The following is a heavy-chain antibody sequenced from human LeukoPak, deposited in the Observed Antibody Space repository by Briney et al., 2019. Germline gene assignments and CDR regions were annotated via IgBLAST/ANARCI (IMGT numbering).Heavy chain of an antibody. CDR3: ARYAQDSNGWYYFDY. J-gene: IGHJ4*02. D-gene: IGHD6-19*01. CDR1: GGTFSTYA. CDR2: ISVYNGDA. V-gene: IGHV1-18*01. Sequence: ASVKVSCKASGGTFSTYAISWVRQAPGQGLEWMGWISVYNGDAKYPQKFQGRVTMSTDTSTGTAYMELRSLRSDDTAVYYCARYAQDSNGWYYFDYRGQGTLVTVSS.